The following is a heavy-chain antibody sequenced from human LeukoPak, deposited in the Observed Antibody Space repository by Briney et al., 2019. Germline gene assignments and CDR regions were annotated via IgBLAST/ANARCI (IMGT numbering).Heavy chain of an antibody. CDR1: GGSISSYY. J-gene: IGHJ4*02. CDR3: ARGGGELRYFDWYYYFDY. CDR2: IYTSGST. V-gene: IGHV4-4*07. D-gene: IGHD3-9*01. Sequence: SETLSLTCTVSGGSISSYYWSWIRQPAGKGLEWIGRIYTSGSTNYNPSLKSRVTMSVDTSKNQFSLKLSSVTAADTAVYYCARGGGELRYFDWYYYFDYWGQGTLVTVSS.